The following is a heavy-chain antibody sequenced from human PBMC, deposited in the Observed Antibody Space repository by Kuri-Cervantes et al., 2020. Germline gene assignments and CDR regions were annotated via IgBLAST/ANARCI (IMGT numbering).Heavy chain of an antibody. CDR2: INSDGSST. CDR1: GFTFSSYW. Sequence: GESLKISCAASGFTFSSYWMHWVRQAPGKGLVWVSRINSDGSSTSYADSVKGRFTISRDNAKNTLYLQMNSLRAEDTAVYYCARDCSSTSCYAVYWGQGTLVTSPQ. D-gene: IGHD2-2*01. J-gene: IGHJ4*02. V-gene: IGHV3-74*01. CDR3: ARDCSSTSCYAVY.